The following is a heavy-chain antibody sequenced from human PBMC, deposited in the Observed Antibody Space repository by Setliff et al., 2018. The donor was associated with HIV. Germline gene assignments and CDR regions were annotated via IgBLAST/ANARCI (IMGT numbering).Heavy chain of an antibody. Sequence: PSETLSLTCSVSGGSISSSTYYWGWIRQPPGKGLEWIGNIYYSGSTYYNPSLKSRVTISVDTSKNQFSLKLSSVTAADTAVYYCARDPGVLRYFDWLLSHFDYWGQGTLVTVSS. CDR1: GGSISSSTYY. D-gene: IGHD3-9*01. CDR2: IYYSGST. CDR3: ARDPGVLRYFDWLLSHFDY. V-gene: IGHV4-39*07. J-gene: IGHJ4*02.